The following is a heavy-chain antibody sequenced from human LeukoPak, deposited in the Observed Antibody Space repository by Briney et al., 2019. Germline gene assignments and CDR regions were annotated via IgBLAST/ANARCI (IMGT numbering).Heavy chain of an antibody. D-gene: IGHD2-2*01. V-gene: IGHV1-46*01. CDR1: GYTFTSYY. CDR2: INPSGGST. J-gene: IGHJ6*02. CDR3: AGYSPVVPAAIFYYYGMDV. Sequence: ASVKVSCKASGYTFTSYYMHWVRQAPGQGLEWMGIINPSGGSTSYAQKFQGRVTMTRDTSTSTVYMELSSLRSEDTAVYYCAGYSPVVPAAIFYYYGMDVWGQGTTVTVSS.